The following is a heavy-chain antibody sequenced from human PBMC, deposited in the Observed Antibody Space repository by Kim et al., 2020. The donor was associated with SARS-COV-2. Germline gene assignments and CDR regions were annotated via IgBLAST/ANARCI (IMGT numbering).Heavy chain of an antibody. Sequence: NPPLKSRVTISVDKSKNQVSLKLSSVTAADTAVYYCARGQGPPYGFTIDYWGQGTLVTVSS. J-gene: IGHJ4*02. CDR3: ARGQGPPYGFTIDY. D-gene: IGHD3-3*01. V-gene: IGHV4-4*02.